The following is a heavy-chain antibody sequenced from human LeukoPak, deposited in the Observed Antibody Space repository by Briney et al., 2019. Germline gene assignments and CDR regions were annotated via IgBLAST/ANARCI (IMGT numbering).Heavy chain of an antibody. D-gene: IGHD2-21*02. Sequence: GESLKISCRASGYTFTSYWIAWVRQLPGKGLEWMGIIQPVDSETRYSPSFRGQVTISADRSMNTAYLQWSSLKASDTAIYYCARLNQCRTDCYSRYWGQGTLVTVSS. V-gene: IGHV5-51*01. CDR3: ARLNQCRTDCYSRY. CDR1: GYTFTSYW. J-gene: IGHJ4*02. CDR2: IQPVDSET.